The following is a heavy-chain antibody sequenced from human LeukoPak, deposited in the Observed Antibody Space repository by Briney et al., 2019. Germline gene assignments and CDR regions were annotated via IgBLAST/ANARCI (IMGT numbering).Heavy chain of an antibody. CDR3: ARRTYGSGSYYWFDP. CDR1: GGSISSYS. Sequence: SETLSLTCTVSGGSISSYSWSWIRQPPGEGLEWIGYIYYTGSTNYNPSLKSRVTISVDTSKNQFSLKMSSVTAADTAVYYCARRTYGSGSYYWFDPWGQGTLVTVSS. D-gene: IGHD3-10*01. J-gene: IGHJ5*02. V-gene: IGHV4-59*08. CDR2: IYYTGST.